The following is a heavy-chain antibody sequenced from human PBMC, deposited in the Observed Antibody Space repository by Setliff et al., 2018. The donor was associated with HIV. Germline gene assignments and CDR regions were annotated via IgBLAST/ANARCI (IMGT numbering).Heavy chain of an antibody. J-gene: IGHJ5*02. V-gene: IGHV3-53*01. D-gene: IGHD6-19*01. CDR2: IYGGGRT. CDR3: VRAVPSVAVAAPRWLDP. CDR1: EFNVSYSY. Sequence: PGGSLRLSCAVSEFNVSYSYMTWVRQAPGKGLEWVAVIYGGGRTYYADSVKGRFTISRDNSKNTLYLQMNSLKVEDTAIYYCVRAVPSVAVAAPRWLDPWGQGTLVTVSS.